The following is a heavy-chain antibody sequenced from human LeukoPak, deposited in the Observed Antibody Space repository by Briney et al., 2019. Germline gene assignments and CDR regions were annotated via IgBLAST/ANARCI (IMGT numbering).Heavy chain of an antibody. CDR2: IIPILGIA. Sequence: SVKVSCKASGGTFSSYAISWVRQAPGQGLEWMGRIIPILGIANYAQKFQGRVTITADKSTSTAYMELSSLRSEDTAVYYCARDLRFWSGYSNYWGQGTLVTVSS. CDR1: GGTFSSYA. V-gene: IGHV1-69*04. D-gene: IGHD3-3*01. J-gene: IGHJ4*02. CDR3: ARDLRFWSGYSNY.